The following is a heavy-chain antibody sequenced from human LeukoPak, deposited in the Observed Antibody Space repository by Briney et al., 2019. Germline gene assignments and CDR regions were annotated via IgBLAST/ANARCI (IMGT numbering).Heavy chain of an antibody. V-gene: IGHV1-8*01. D-gene: IGHD5-18*01. J-gene: IGHJ4*02. Sequence: ASVKVSCKASGYTFTSYDINWVRQATGQGLEWMGWMNPNSGNTGYAQKFQGRVTMTRNTSISTAYMELSSLRSEDTAVYYCARDAWNTAMPNYWGQGTLVTVSS. CDR2: MNPNSGNT. CDR1: GYTFTSYD. CDR3: ARDAWNTAMPNY.